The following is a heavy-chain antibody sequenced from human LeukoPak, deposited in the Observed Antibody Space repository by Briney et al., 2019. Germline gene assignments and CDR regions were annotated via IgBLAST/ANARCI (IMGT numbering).Heavy chain of an antibody. CDR3: ARLYSSSDV. V-gene: IGHV3-23*01. CDR2: ITGSGDGT. J-gene: IGHJ6*04. CDR1: GFTFSSHG. D-gene: IGHD6-6*01. Sequence: PGGSLRLSCAASGFTFSSHGMTWVRQAPGKGLEWVSAITGSGDGTYYADSVKGRFTISRDNSKNTLYLQMNSLRAEDTAVYYCARLYSSSDVWGEGTTVTVSS.